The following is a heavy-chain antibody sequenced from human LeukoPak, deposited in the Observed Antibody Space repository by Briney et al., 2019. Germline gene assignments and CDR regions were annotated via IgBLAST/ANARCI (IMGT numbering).Heavy chain of an antibody. Sequence: GGSLRLSCAASGFTFSSYSMNWVRQAPGKGLEWVSYISSSSSTIYYADSVKGRFTISRDNAKNSLYLQMNSLRAEDTAVYYCARDWFYYDSSGYFDYWGQGTLVTVSS. J-gene: IGHJ4*02. CDR1: GFTFSSYS. CDR3: ARDWFYYDSSGYFDY. V-gene: IGHV3-48*01. CDR2: ISSSSSTI. D-gene: IGHD3-22*01.